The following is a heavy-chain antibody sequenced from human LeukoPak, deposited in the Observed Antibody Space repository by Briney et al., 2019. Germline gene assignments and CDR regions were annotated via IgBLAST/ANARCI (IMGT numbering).Heavy chain of an antibody. J-gene: IGHJ4*02. Sequence: GASVKVSCXASGGTFNSYTISWVRQAPGQGVEWMGRIIPILGIANYAQKFQGRVTITADKSTSTAYMELSSLRSEDTAVYYCARDLGDYGGYWGQGTLVTVSS. CDR1: GGTFNSYT. CDR2: IIPILGIA. CDR3: ARDLGDYGGY. V-gene: IGHV1-69*04.